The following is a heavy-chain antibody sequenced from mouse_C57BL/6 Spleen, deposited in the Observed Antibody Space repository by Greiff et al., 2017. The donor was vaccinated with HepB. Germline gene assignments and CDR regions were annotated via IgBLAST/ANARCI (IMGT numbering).Heavy chain of an antibody. CDR1: GFSLTSYA. V-gene: IGHV2-9-1*01. J-gene: IGHJ2*01. Sequence: VQLVESGPGLVAPSQSLSITCTVSGFSLTSYAISWVRQPPGKGLEWLGVIWTGGGTNYNSALKSRLSISKDNSKSQVFLKMNSLQTDDTARYYCARNIDYDYDEGYFDYWGQGTTLTVSS. CDR3: ARNIDYDYDEGYFDY. D-gene: IGHD2-4*01. CDR2: IWTGGGT.